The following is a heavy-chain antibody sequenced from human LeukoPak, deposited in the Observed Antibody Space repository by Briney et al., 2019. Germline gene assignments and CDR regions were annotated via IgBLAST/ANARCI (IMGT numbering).Heavy chain of an antibody. D-gene: IGHD6-19*01. CDR3: AKGMGLAHYYFYGMDV. CDR2: IGGGVGSI. Sequence: GGSLRLSCAASGFTFSNFAVNWVREAPGKGLEWGSVIGGGVGSIYYADSVKGRFTISRDNSKNTLYLQMTSLRAEDAAIYYCAKGMGLAHYYFYGMDVWGQGTTVTVSS. CDR1: GFTFSNFA. J-gene: IGHJ6*02. V-gene: IGHV3-23*01.